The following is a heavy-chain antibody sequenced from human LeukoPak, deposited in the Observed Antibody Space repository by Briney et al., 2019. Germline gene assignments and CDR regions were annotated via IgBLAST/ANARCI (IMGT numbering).Heavy chain of an antibody. V-gene: IGHV3-48*02. CDR3: ASDRGYGFWSGYYGFDY. J-gene: IGHJ4*02. CDR2: XXTSSSAI. Sequence: YXXTSSSAIYYADTVKGRFTISSDNAKNSLYLQMTSLRDEDTAVYYCASDRGYGFWSGYYGFDYWGQGTLVTVSS. D-gene: IGHD3-3*01.